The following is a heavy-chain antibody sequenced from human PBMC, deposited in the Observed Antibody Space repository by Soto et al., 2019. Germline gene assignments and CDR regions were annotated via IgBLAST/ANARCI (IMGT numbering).Heavy chain of an antibody. Sequence: QVQLQESGPGLVKPSQTLSLTCTVSGASISSGDYYWSWIRQPPGKGLEWIGYIYYSGSTYYNPSLKSRVTISVDTSKNQFSLKLSSVTAADTAVYYCASYPSGYYIRSEFDPWGQGTLVTVSS. CDR2: IYYSGST. D-gene: IGHD3-3*01. CDR1: GASISSGDYY. CDR3: ASYPSGYYIRSEFDP. J-gene: IGHJ5*02. V-gene: IGHV4-30-4*01.